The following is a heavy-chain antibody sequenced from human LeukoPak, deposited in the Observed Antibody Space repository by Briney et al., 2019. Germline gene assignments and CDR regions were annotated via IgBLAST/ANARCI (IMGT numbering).Heavy chain of an antibody. D-gene: IGHD6-13*01. CDR3: ATKGRSSSSWYGNYYYGMDV. Sequence: PGGSLGLSCAASGFTFSSYSLNWVRQAPGKGLEWVSSISSSSSTIYYADSVKGRFTISRDNAKNSLYLQMNSLRDEDTAVYYCATKGRSSSSWYGNYYYGMDVWGQGTTVTVSS. CDR1: GFTFSSYS. V-gene: IGHV3-48*02. J-gene: IGHJ6*02. CDR2: ISSSSSTI.